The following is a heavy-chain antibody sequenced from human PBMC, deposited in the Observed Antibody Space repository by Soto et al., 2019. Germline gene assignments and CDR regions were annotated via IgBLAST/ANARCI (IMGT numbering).Heavy chain of an antibody. D-gene: IGHD3-10*01. CDR3: ARSYGSGSYYPLYYGMDV. Sequence: TLSLTCAVSGGSISRGGYSWSCIRQPPGKGLEWIGYIYHSGSTYYNPSLKSRVTISVDRSKNQFSLKLSSVTAADTAVYYCARSYGSGSYYPLYYGMDVWGQGTTVTVSS. V-gene: IGHV4-30-2*01. CDR2: IYHSGST. CDR1: GGSISRGGYS. J-gene: IGHJ6*02.